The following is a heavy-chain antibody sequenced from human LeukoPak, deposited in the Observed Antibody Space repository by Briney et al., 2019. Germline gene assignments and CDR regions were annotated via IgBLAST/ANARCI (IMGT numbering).Heavy chain of an antibody. Sequence: SETLSLTCTVSGGSISSYYWSWIRQPPGKGLEWIGYIYYSGSTNYNPSLKSRVTISVDTSKNQFSLKLSSVTAADTAVYYCARDQSGYSYGTVDYWGQGTLVTVSS. J-gene: IGHJ4*02. V-gene: IGHV4-59*12. CDR3: ARDQSGYSYGTVDY. CDR2: IYYSGST. D-gene: IGHD5-18*01. CDR1: GGSISSYY.